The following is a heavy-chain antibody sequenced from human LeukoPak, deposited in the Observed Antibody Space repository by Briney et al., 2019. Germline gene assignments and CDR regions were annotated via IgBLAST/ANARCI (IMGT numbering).Heavy chain of an antibody. V-gene: IGHV3-73*01. CDR1: GFTFSGSA. CDR2: IRSKANSYAT. D-gene: IGHD6-6*01. Sequence: GGSLRLSCAASGFTFSGSAMHWVRQASGKGLEWVGRIRSKANSYATAYAASVKGRFTISRDDSKNTAYLQMNSLKTEDTAVYYYTRQPGLVHFDYWGQGTLVTVSS. J-gene: IGHJ4*02. CDR3: TRQPGLVHFDY.